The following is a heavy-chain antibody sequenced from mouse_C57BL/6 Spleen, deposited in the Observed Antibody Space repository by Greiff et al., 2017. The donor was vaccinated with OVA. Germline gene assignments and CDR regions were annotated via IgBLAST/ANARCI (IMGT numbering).Heavy chain of an antibody. CDR3: ARDRRLDY. J-gene: IGHJ2*01. CDR1: GFTFSSYA. Sequence: EVQLVESGGGLVKPGGSLKLSCAASGFTFSSYAMSWVRQTPEKRLEWVATISDGGSYTYYPDNVKGRFTISRDNAKNNLYLQMRHLKSEDTAMYYCARDRRLDYWGQGTTLTVSS. V-gene: IGHV5-4*01. CDR2: ISDGGSYT.